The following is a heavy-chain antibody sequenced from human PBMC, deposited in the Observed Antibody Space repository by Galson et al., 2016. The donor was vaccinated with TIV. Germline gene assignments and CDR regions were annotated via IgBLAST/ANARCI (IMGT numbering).Heavy chain of an antibody. J-gene: IGHJ3*02. D-gene: IGHD3-16*01. Sequence: QSGAEVKKSGESLKISCKGSGYRFSTSWIGWVRQMPGKGLEWMGNIFPGDSETRYSPSFQGQVTISADKSISTAYVQWSSLKASDTATYYCVRTWGIYEYVSRDAVFDIWGQGTMVTVSS. CDR3: VRTWGIYEYVSRDAVFDI. CDR2: IFPGDSET. CDR1: GYRFSTSW. V-gene: IGHV5-51*03.